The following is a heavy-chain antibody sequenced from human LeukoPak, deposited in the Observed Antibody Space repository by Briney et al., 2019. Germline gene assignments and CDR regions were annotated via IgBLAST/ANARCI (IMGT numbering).Heavy chain of an antibody. Sequence: VASVKVSCKASGYTFTSYGISWVRQAPGQGLEWMGWISAYNGNTNYAQKLQGRVTMTTDTSTSTAYMELRSLRSDDTAVYYCAREGARRPGRSSPRSMDVWGKGTTVTVSS. CDR2: ISAYNGNT. CDR3: AREGARRPGRSSPRSMDV. D-gene: IGHD1-26*01. V-gene: IGHV1-18*01. CDR1: GYTFTSYG. J-gene: IGHJ6*03.